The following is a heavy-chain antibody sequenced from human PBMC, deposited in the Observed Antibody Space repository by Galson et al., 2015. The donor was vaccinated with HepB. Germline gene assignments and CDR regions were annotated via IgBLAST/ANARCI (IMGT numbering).Heavy chain of an antibody. D-gene: IGHD6-19*01. CDR3: AKDPGIAVAGANFDY. Sequence: SLRLSCAASGFTFDDYAMHWVRQAPGKGLEWVSGISWNSGSIGYADSVKGRFTISRDNAKNSLYLQMNSLRAEDTALYYCAKDPGIAVAGANFDYCGHGALVPVSS. V-gene: IGHV3-9*01. J-gene: IGHJ4*01. CDR2: ISWNSGSI. CDR1: GFTFDDYA.